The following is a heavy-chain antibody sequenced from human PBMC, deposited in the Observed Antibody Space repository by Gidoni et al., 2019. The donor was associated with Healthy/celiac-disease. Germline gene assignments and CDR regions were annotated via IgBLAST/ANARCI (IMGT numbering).Heavy chain of an antibody. CDR3: ARDDHYYYGMDV. CDR2: IYYSGST. Sequence: GYYWSWIRQHPGKGLEWIGYIYYSGSTYYNPSLKSRVTISVDTSKNQFSLKLSSVTAADTAVYYCARDDHYYYGMDVWGQGTTVTVSS. J-gene: IGHJ6*02. CDR1: GYY. V-gene: IGHV4-31*02.